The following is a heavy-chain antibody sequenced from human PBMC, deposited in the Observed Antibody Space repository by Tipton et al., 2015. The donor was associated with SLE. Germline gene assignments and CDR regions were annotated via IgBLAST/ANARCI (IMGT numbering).Heavy chain of an antibody. V-gene: IGHV4-39*07. CDR2: IYYSGST. Sequence: LRLSCTVSGGSISSSSYYWGWIRQPPGKGLVWIGSIYYSGSTYYNPSLKSRVTISVDTSKNQFSLKLSSVTAADTAVYYCARPNPGIAAASNDAFDIWGQGTMVTVPS. CDR3: ARPNPGIAAASNDAFDI. CDR1: GGSISSSSYY. J-gene: IGHJ3*02. D-gene: IGHD6-13*01.